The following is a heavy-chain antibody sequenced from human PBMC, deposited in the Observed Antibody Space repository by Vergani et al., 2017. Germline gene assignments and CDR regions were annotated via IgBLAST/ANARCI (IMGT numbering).Heavy chain of an antibody. J-gene: IGHJ3*02. D-gene: IGHD6-6*01. Sequence: EVQLLESGGGLVQPGGSLRLSCAASGFTFSSYAMHWVRQAPGKGLEWVSGISWNSGSIGYADSVKGRFTISRDNAKNSLYLQMNSLSAEDTALYYCAKDIEAARQYDAFDIWGQGTMVTVSS. V-gene: IGHV3-9*01. CDR1: GFTFSSYA. CDR3: AKDIEAARQYDAFDI. CDR2: ISWNSGSI.